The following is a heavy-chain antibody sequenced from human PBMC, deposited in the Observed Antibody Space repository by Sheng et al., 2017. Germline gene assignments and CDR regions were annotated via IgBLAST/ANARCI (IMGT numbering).Heavy chain of an antibody. CDR1: GFTFSSYA. Sequence: EVQLLESGGGLVQPGGSLRLSCAASGFTFSSYAMSWVRQAPGKGLEWVSAIIGSGGSTYYADSVKGRFTISRDNSKNTLYLQMNSLRAEDTAVYYCAKEGLAYCGGDCYYNWFDPWGQGTLVTVSS. J-gene: IGHJ5*02. D-gene: IGHD2-21*02. CDR3: AKEGLAYCGGDCYYNWFDP. CDR2: IIGSGGST. V-gene: IGHV3-23*01.